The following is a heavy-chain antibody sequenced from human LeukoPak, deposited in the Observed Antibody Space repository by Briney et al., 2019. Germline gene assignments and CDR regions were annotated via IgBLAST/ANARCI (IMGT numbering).Heavy chain of an antibody. J-gene: IGHJ4*02. Sequence: PSETLSLTCAVYSGSFSGYYWSWIRQAPGKGLERIGEINHSGSTNYNPSLRTRVTISVDTSKNQFSLKLTSVTVADTAMYYCAARGEYSGSGTRWGQGALVTVSS. CDR1: SGSFSGYY. CDR3: AARGEYSGSGTR. D-gene: IGHD3-10*01. CDR2: INHSGST. V-gene: IGHV4-34*01.